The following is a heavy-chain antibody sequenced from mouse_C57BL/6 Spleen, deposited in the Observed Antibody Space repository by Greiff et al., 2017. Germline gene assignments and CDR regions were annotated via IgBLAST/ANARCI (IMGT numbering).Heavy chain of an antibody. CDR1: GFSLTSYG. J-gene: IGHJ4*01. V-gene: IGHV2-5*01. Sequence: VQVVESGPGLVQPSQSLSITCTVSGFSLTSYGVHWVRQSPGKGLEWLGVIWRGGSTDYNAAFMSRLSITKDNSKSQVFFKMNSLQADDTAIYXCAKSYDGGDYWGQGTSVTVSS. CDR3: AKSYDGGDY. CDR2: IWRGGST. D-gene: IGHD2-12*01.